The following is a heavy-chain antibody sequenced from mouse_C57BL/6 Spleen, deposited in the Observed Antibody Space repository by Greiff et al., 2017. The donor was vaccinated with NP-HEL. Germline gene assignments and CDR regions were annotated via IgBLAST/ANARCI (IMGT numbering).Heavy chain of an antibody. CDR1: GYTFTSYD. CDR3: ARKGSGFDV. D-gene: IGHD3-3*01. V-gene: IGHV1-85*01. J-gene: IGHJ1*03. Sequence: VQLQQSGPELVKPGASVKLSCKASGYTFTSYDINWVKQRPGPGLEWIGWIYPRDGSTKYKEKFKGKATLTVHTSSSTAYMELHSLTSEDAAVYFCARKGSGFDVWGTGTTVTVSS. CDR2: IYPRDGST.